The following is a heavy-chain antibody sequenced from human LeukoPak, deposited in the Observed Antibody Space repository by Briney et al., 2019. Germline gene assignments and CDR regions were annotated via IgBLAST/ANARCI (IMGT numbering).Heavy chain of an antibody. V-gene: IGHV3-23*01. CDR1: QFTFSYYA. CDR2: ISSSGDYT. CDR3: AKEISAYGSRGFDY. Sequence: RAGGSLRLSCSASQFTFSYYAMTWVRQAPGKGLEWVSGISSSGDYTYYADSVKGRFTISRDNSKNTLYLQLNSLRVEDTAVYYCAKEISAYGSRGFDYWGQGTLVTVSS. J-gene: IGHJ4*02. D-gene: IGHD3-10*01.